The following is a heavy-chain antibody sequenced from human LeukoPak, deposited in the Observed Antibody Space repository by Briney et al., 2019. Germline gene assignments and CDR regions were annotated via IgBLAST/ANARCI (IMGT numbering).Heavy chain of an antibody. Sequence: GGSLRLSCAASGFTFSRHWMSWVRQAPGKGLEWVANIKQDGTEKSHVDSVKGRFTISRDNANNSLYLQMNSLRAEDTAVYFCARAYDSIDTSYTFDVWGQGTLVTVSS. D-gene: IGHD3-22*01. CDR2: IKQDGTEK. CDR3: ARAYDSIDTSYTFDV. V-gene: IGHV3-7*03. J-gene: IGHJ3*01. CDR1: GFTFSRHW.